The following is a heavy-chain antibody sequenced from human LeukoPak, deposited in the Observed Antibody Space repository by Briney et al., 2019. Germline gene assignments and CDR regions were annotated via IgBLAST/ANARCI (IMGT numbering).Heavy chain of an antibody. D-gene: IGHD3-22*01. V-gene: IGHV3-21*01. CDR1: GFTFSSYS. Sequence: SGGSLRLSCAASGFTFSSYSMNWVRQAPGKGLEWVSSISSSSSYIYYADSVKGRFTISRDNAKNSLYLQMNSLRAEDTAVYYCAKEDGLYYYDSSGPVDYWGQGTLVTVSS. CDR2: ISSSSSYI. CDR3: AKEDGLYYYDSSGPVDY. J-gene: IGHJ4*02.